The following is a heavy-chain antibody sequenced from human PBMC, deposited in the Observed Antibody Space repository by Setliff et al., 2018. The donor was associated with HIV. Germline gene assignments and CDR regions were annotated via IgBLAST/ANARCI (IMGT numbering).Heavy chain of an antibody. Sequence: PGGSLRLSCAASGFTLSTYTMNWVRQAPGKGLEWISSISSNIIYIYYADSVRGRFTISRDNAKNSLYLQMDSLRAEDTAVYYCAKEDNSGTYWGVGSFHYWGQGTLVTVSS. CDR3: AKEDNSGTYWGVGSFHY. D-gene: IGHD1-26*01. V-gene: IGHV3-21*04. CDR2: ISSNIIYI. CDR1: GFTLSTYT. J-gene: IGHJ4*02.